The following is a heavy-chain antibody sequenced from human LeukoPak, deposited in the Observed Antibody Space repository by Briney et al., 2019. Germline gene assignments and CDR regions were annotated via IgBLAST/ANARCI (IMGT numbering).Heavy chain of an antibody. V-gene: IGHV3-33*01. CDR3: ARDGGDNWNGPDY. CDR2: IRYEGSEK. Sequence: PGGPLRLSCAASGFTFNSYGMHWVRQAPGKGLEWVAVIRYEGSEKYYAHSVKARFTISRDNSKNTLYLQMNSLRAEDTAVYYCARDGGDNWNGPDYWGQGALVTVSS. CDR1: GFTFNSYG. J-gene: IGHJ4*02. D-gene: IGHD1-20*01.